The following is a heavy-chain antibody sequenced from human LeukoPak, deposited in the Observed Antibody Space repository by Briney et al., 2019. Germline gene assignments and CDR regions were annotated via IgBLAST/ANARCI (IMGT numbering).Heavy chain of an antibody. Sequence: GSLRLSCAASGFTFSNYGMSWVRQAPGKGLEWVSAISGSGVTTYYADSAKGRFTISRDNSKHTLYLQMNSLRAEDTAVYYCSKRRGLELTYYYHMDVWGKGTTVTVSS. CDR3: SKRRGLELTYYYHMDV. J-gene: IGHJ6*03. CDR1: GFTFSNYG. V-gene: IGHV3-23*01. CDR2: ISGSGVTT. D-gene: IGHD1-7*01.